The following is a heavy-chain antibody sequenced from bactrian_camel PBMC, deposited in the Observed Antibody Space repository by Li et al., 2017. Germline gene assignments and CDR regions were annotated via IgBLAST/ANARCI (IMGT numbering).Heavy chain of an antibody. CDR2: IDNDGNA. V-gene: IGHV3S55*01. CDR3: AAEGEFGYGGSLSTTAYNF. J-gene: IGHJ4*01. D-gene: IGHD6*01. CDR1: GDTIGRYC. Sequence: QVQLVESGGGSVQVGGSLRLSCVASGDTIGRYCMGWFRQVPGKEREAVATIDNDGNANYAEFVKGRFTLSLDNAKNTLYLQMNSLKLEDTAMYYCAAEGEFGYGGSLSTTAYNFWGQGTQVTVS.